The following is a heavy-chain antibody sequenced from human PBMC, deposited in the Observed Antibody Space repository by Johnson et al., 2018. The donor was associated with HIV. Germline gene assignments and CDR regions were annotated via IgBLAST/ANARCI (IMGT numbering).Heavy chain of an antibody. CDR3: AKNWGSYGSEIDV. V-gene: IGHV3-66*02. CDR2: IYSGGST. CDR1: GFTVSSNY. J-gene: IGHJ3*01. Sequence: VQLVESGGGLVQPGGSLRLSCAASGFTVSSNYMSWVRQAPGKGLEWVSVIYSGGSTYYADSVKGRFTISRDNSKNMVYLQMNSLRSEDTSVYYCAKNWGSYGSEIDVWGQGTMVTVSS. D-gene: IGHD3-10*01.